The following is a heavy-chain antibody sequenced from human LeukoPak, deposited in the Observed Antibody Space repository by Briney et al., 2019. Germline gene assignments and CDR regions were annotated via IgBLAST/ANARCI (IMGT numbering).Heavy chain of an antibody. CDR1: GYTFTEHF. CDR3: ARDLRPANL. J-gene: IGHJ4*02. V-gene: IGHV1-2*02. CDR2: IHPASANT. Sequence: ASVKVSCKASGYTFTEHFIHWVRQAPGQGLQYMGWIHPASANTVYAQMFHGRVTLTRDTPATTTYMELSGLRSDDTAVYYCARDLRPANLWGQGTLGSVSS. D-gene: IGHD1-7*01.